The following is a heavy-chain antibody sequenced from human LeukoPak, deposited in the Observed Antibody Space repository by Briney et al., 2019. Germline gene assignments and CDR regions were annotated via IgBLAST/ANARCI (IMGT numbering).Heavy chain of an antibody. CDR2: ISGSGGST. D-gene: IGHD5/OR15-5a*01. CDR1: GFTFSSYA. V-gene: IGHV3-23*01. Sequence: GGSLRLSCAASGFTFSSYAMSWVRQAAGKGLEWVSAISGSGGSTYYADSVKGRFTISRDNPKNTLYLQMNSLRAEDTAVYYCAKSTGGDQDAFDIWGQGTMVTVSS. CDR3: AKSTGGDQDAFDI. J-gene: IGHJ3*02.